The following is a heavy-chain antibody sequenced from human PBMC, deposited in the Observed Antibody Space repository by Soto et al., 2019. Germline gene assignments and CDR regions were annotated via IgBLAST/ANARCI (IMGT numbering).Heavy chain of an antibody. J-gene: IGHJ6*01. D-gene: IGHD2-21*01. CDR3: TRRRDWTAMD. CDR2: IRSKVNTYAT. CDR1: GFTFSDSA. V-gene: IGHV3-73*01. Sequence: GGCLRLSCATTGFTFSDSAMHWVRQASGKGLEWVGRIRSKVNTYATAYAASVKGRFTISRDDSMNTAYLQMNSLKTEDTAVYYCTRRRDWTAMD.